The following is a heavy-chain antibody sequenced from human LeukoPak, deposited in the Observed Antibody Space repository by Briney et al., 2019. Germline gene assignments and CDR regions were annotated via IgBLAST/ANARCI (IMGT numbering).Heavy chain of an antibody. CDR3: ARGRGLRFLYHYFDY. CDR1: SGSFSGYY. Sequence: RPSETLSLTCAVYSGSFSGYYWSWIRQPPGKGLEWIGEINHSGSTNYNPSLKSRVTISVDTSKDQFSLKLSSVTAADTAVYYCARGRGLRFLYHYFDYWGQGTLVTVSS. J-gene: IGHJ4*02. V-gene: IGHV4-34*01. CDR2: INHSGST. D-gene: IGHD3-3*01.